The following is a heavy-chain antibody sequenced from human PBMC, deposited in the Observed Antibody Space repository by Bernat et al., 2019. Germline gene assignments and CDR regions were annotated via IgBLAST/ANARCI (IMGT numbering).Heavy chain of an antibody. CDR1: GFIFSSYG. D-gene: IGHD6-13*01. CDR2: IWWDASNT. J-gene: IGHJ4*02. V-gene: IGHV3-33*01. Sequence: QVQLVESGGRVVQPGTSLRLSCEASGFIFSSYGMHWVRQAPGKGLEWVGVIWWDASNTHYSDAVRGRFIIYRDESKNTLFLQMNSMRGDDTAIYYCAREGWSTVAAAGTGADYWGQGTLVSVSS. CDR3: AREGWSTVAAAGTGADY.